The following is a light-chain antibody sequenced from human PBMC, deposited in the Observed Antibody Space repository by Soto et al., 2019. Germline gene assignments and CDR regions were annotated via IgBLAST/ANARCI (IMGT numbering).Light chain of an antibody. CDR2: VTS. J-gene: IGKJ1*01. CDR1: QTLSNR. V-gene: IGKV3-11*01. Sequence: EIVLTQSPATLSSFPGERVTLSCRASQTLSNRLAWYQHKPGQAPRLLIYVTSNRATGIPARFSGSGSGTDYTLTISSLEPEDFAVYYCQQYNNWLWTFGQGTKVDIK. CDR3: QQYNNWLWT.